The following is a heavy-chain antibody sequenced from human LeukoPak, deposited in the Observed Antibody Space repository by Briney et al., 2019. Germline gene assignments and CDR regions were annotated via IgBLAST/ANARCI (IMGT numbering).Heavy chain of an antibody. CDR2: IKSKTDGGTT. V-gene: IGHV3-15*01. Sequence: GGSLRLSCAASGFSFRNAWMSWVRQAPGKGLEWVGRIKSKTDGGTTDYAAPVKGRFIISRDDSKNMMYLQMNSLKTEDTAVYYCTTENDYAGFEYFQEWGQGTLVTVSS. CDR1: GFSFRNAW. J-gene: IGHJ1*01. D-gene: IGHD4-23*01. CDR3: TTENDYAGFEYFQE.